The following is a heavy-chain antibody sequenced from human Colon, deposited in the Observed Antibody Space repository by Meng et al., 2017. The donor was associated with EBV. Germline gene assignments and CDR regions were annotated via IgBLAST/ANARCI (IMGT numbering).Heavy chain of an antibody. CDR3: ARGPGGSYYLYYFDY. D-gene: IGHD1-26*01. CDR1: GGSFSGYY. Sequence: VPLEQWGAGLLKPSETLSLTCAVYGGSFSGYYWSWIRQPPEKGLEWIGEINHSGSTNYNPSLKSRVTISVDTSKKQFSLKLSSVTAADTAVYYCARGPGGSYYLYYFDYWGQGTLVTVSS. J-gene: IGHJ4*02. CDR2: INHSGST. V-gene: IGHV4-34*01.